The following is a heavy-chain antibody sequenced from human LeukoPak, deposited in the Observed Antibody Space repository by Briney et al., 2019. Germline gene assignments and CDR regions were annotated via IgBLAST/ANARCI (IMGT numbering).Heavy chain of an antibody. CDR3: AKPELPNNAINYYFDY. Sequence: GGSLRLSCAASGFTFSSYAMSWVRQAPGKGLDWVSSISGGGGTTYYADSVKGRFTISRDTSTLYLQMNSLRAEDTAVYYCAKPELPNNAINYYFDYWGQGTLVTVSS. J-gene: IGHJ4*02. CDR1: GFTFSSYA. CDR2: ISGGGGTT. V-gene: IGHV3-23*01. D-gene: IGHD2-21*01.